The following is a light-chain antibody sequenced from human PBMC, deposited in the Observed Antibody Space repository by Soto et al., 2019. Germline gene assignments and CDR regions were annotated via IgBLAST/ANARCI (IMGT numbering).Light chain of an antibody. V-gene: IGKV4-1*01. J-gene: IGKJ1*01. CDR3: QQYYSSLQT. CDR1: QSVLYSSNNRSY. Sequence: IVLMPPSDSLASSPEAPATTNWKSSQSVLYSSNNRSYLAWYQQKPGQAPKLLMYGASTRESGVPDRFSGSGSGTDFTLTISSLQAEDVAVYYCQQYYSSLQTFGQGTKVDIK. CDR2: GAS.